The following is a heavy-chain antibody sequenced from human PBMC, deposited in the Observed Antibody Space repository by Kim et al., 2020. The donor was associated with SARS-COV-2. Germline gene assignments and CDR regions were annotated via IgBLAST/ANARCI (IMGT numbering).Heavy chain of an antibody. J-gene: IGHJ4*02. Sequence: ASVKVSCKASGYTFTGYYMHWVRQAPGQGLEWMGRINPNSGDTNYAQKFQGRVTMTRDTSISTAYMELSRLTSDGTAVYYCARGSRGGQRGSSDYCGQGTLVTVSS. D-gene: IGHD3-10*01. CDR3: ARGSRGGQRGSSDY. CDR2: INPNSGDT. V-gene: IGHV1-2*06. CDR1: GYTFTGYY.